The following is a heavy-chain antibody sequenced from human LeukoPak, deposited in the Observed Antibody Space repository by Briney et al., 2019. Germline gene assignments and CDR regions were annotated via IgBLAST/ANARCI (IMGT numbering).Heavy chain of an antibody. V-gene: IGHV3-48*01. J-gene: IGHJ6*03. D-gene: IGHD3-10*01. CDR3: ARAKVRGRYYMDV. Sequence: GGSLRLSCAASGFTFSPYLMNWVRQAPGKGLEGVAYISSSSSTIYYADSVKGRFTISRDNAKNSLYLQMNSLRAEDTAVYYCARAKVRGRYYMDVWGKGTTVTVSS. CDR2: ISSSSSTI. CDR1: GFTFSPYL.